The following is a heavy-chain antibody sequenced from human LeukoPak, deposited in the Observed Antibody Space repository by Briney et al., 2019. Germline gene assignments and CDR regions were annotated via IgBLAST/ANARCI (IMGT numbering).Heavy chain of an antibody. V-gene: IGHV4-34*01. Sequence: SETLSLTCAVYGGSFSGYFWTWIRQPPGKGLEWIGEINPGGSTNYNPSLKSRVTISIETSKNQFSLKLSSVTAADTAVYYCARGDLAARMGYWGQGTLVTVSS. CDR1: GGSFSGYF. CDR3: ARGDLAARMGY. CDR2: INPGGST. J-gene: IGHJ4*02. D-gene: IGHD6-6*01.